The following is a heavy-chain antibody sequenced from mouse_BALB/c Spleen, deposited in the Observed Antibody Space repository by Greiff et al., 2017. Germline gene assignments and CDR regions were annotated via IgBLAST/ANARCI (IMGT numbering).Heavy chain of an antibody. Sequence: LQQPGSELVRPGASVKLSCKASGYTFTSYWMHWVKQRPGQGLEWIGNIYPGSGSTNYDVKFKSKATLTVDTSSSTAYMQLSSLTSEDSAVYYCTRGGYAMDYWGQGTSVTVAS. CDR3: TRGGYAMDY. CDR2: IYPGSGST. J-gene: IGHJ4*01. CDR1: GYTFTSYW. V-gene: IGHV1S22*01.